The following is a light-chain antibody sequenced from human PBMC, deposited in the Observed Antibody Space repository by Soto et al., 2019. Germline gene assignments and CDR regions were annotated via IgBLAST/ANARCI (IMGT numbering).Light chain of an antibody. V-gene: IGLV1-47*01. CDR2: RNN. CDR1: SSNIGSNY. CDR3: AAWDDSLSGRV. J-gene: IGLJ3*02. Sequence: QSVLTQPPSASGTPGQRVTISCSGSSSNIGSNYVYWYQQLPGTAPKLLIYRNNQRPSGVPDRFSGSKSGTSASLAISGLXXXXXXXXYCAAWDDSLSGRVFGGGTKLTV.